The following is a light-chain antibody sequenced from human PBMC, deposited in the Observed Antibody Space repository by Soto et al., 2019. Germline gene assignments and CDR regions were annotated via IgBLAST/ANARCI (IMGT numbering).Light chain of an antibody. CDR3: QQRDSWPIT. J-gene: IGKJ5*01. Sequence: EIVLTQSPATLSLSPGERATLSCRASQSVSSYLAWYQQKPGQAPRLLIYDASNRATDIPARFSGSGSGTDVTLTISSLEPEDFAVYYCQQRDSWPITFGQGTRLEIK. CDR1: QSVSSY. V-gene: IGKV3-11*01. CDR2: DAS.